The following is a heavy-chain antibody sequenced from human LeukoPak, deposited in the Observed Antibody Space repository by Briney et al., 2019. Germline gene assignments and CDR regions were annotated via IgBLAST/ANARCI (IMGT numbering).Heavy chain of an antibody. CDR3: ARHYSSFFDY. J-gene: IGHJ4*02. D-gene: IGHD6-19*01. CDR1: GGSFSGYY. CDR2: ISHSGST. Sequence: SETLSLTCAVSGGSFSGYYWSWIRQPPGKGLEWIGEISHSGSTNYSPSLKSRVTISVDTSKNQFSLNLSSVTAADTAVYYCARHYSSFFDYWGQGTLVTVSS. V-gene: IGHV4-34*01.